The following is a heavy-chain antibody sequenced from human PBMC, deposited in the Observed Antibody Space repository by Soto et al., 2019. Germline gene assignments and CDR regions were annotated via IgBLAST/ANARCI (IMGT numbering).Heavy chain of an antibody. CDR2: ISGSGGST. V-gene: IGHV3-23*01. J-gene: IGHJ5*02. CDR3: AKSCLDIGGVAALVGNGLDP. CDR1: GFTFSSYA. Sequence: GGSLRLSCAASGFTFSSYAMSWVRQAPGKGLEWVSAISGSGGSTYYADSVKGRFTMSRDNSKTTLYLQMNSLRAEDTAVYYCAKSCLDIGGVAALVGNGLDPWGQGTLGTVSS. D-gene: IGHD2-21*02.